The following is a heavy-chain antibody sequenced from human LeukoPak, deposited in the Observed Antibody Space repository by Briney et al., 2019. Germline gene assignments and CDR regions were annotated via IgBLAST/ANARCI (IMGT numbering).Heavy chain of an antibody. CDR2: ISYDGSNK. V-gene: IGHV3-30*04. J-gene: IGHJ6*02. CDR3: ARDQVATISSGMDV. Sequence: GGSLRLSCAASGFTFRSYPMHWVRQAPGKGLEWAAVISYDGSNKYYADSVKGRFTISRDNSKNTLFLQMNSLRAEDTALYYCARDQVATISSGMDVWGQGTTVTVSS. CDR1: GFTFRSYP. D-gene: IGHD5-12*01.